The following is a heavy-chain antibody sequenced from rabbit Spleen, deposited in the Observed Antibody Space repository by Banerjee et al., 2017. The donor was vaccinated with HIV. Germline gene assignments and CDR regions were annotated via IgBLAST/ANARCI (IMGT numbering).Heavy chain of an antibody. CDR3: ARDLAAIIGWNFAL. V-gene: IGHV1S45*01. D-gene: IGHD4-1*01. J-gene: IGHJ4*01. Sequence: QQQLVESGGGLVKPGASLTLTCKASGFSFSDRDVMCWVRQAPGKGLEWIACINSSTGTTVYASWAKGRFTVSRTSSTTVTLQMTSLTAADTATYFCARDLAAIIGWNFALWGQGTLVTVS. CDR1: GFSFSDRDV. CDR2: INSSTGTT.